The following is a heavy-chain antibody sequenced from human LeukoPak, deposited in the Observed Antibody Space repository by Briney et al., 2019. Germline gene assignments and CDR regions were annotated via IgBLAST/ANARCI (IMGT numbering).Heavy chain of an antibody. CDR2: VISIFAIP. Sequence: SVKVSCKPSGGTFSTHAITWVRQAPRQGLEWMGGVISIFAIPNYAQMFQGRDTTTTHESTSTADMELSSPTSEDTAGYYCAIAFIPSRSWDHFFYSDLWGQGTTVTVSS. J-gene: IGHJ6*02. V-gene: IGHV1-69*05. CDR1: GGTFSTHA. D-gene: IGHD6-6*01. CDR3: AIAFIPSRSWDHFFYSDL.